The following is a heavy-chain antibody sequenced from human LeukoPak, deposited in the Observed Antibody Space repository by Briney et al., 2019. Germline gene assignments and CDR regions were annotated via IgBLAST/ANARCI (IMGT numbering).Heavy chain of an antibody. V-gene: IGHV3-11*01. CDR3: SRDPRSLDY. CDR1: GLTFTDVY. Sequence: GGSLRLSCAAYGLTFTDVYMSWIRQSPGKGLEWLAYISPNSADISYADSVKGRFTISRDNAKNSLYLQMNSLRVEDTGIYYCSRDPRSLDYWGQGALVTVSS. CDR2: ISPNSADI. J-gene: IGHJ4*02.